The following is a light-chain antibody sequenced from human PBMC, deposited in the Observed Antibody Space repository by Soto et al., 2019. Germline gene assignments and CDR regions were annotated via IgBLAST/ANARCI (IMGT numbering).Light chain of an antibody. J-gene: IGLJ1*01. V-gene: IGLV1-51*01. Sequence: QEVTISCSGSSSNIRNNYVSWYQQLPGTAPKLLIYDNNKRPSGIPDRFSGSKSGTSATLGITGLQTGDEADYYCGTWDSSLSAYVFGTGTKVTVL. CDR3: GTWDSSLSAYV. CDR1: SSNIRNNY. CDR2: DNN.